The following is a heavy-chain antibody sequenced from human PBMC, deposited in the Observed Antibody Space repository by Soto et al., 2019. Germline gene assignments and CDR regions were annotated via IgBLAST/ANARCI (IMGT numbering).Heavy chain of an antibody. D-gene: IGHD1-20*01. J-gene: IGHJ4*02. Sequence: LRLSCEASGFTFSSYPMHWVRQAPGKGLEWVTVISYDGGNQYYADSVKGRFTISRDNSKDTLYLQMHSLRSDDTAVYFCARGPITQTSFIDHWGQGTLVTVSS. V-gene: IGHV3-30-3*01. CDR3: ARGPITQTSFIDH. CDR2: ISYDGGNQ. CDR1: GFTFSSYP.